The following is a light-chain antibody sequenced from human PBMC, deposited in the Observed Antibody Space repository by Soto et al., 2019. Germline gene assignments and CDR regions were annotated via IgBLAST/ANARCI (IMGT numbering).Light chain of an antibody. Sequence: QAVVTQPPSVSGAPGQRVTISCTGSSSNIGAGYDVHWYQQVPGTAPKLLICANTNRPSGVPDRFSGSKSGTSASLAITGLQAEDEADYYCQSYESSLSGWIFGGGTKLTVL. CDR2: ANT. CDR1: SSNIGAGYD. CDR3: QSYESSLSGWI. V-gene: IGLV1-40*01. J-gene: IGLJ2*01.